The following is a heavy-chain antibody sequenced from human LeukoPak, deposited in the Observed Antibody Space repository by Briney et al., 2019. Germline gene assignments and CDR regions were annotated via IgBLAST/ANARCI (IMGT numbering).Heavy chain of an antibody. CDR3: ARQGGSYYFDY. CDR2: INHSGST. V-gene: IGHV4-39*01. D-gene: IGHD1-26*01. CDR1: GGSISSSSYY. J-gene: IGHJ4*02. Sequence: SETLSLTCTVSGGSISSSSYYWGWIRQPPGKGLEWIGEINHSGSTNYNPSLKSRVTISVDTSKNQFSLKLSSVTAADTAVYYCARQGGSYYFDYWGQGTLVTVSS.